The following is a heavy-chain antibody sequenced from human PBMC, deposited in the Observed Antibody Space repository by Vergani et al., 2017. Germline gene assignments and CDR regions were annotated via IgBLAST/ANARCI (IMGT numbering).Heavy chain of an antibody. CDR3: ARQGAPYGSGSYRDYYYGMDV. J-gene: IGHJ6*02. V-gene: IGHV4-34*01. CDR2: INHSGST. Sequence: QVQLQQWGAGLLKPSETLSLTCAVYGGSFSGYYWSWIRQPPGKGLEWIGEINHSGSTNYNPSLKSRVTISVDTSKNQFSLKLSSVTAADTAVYYCARQGAPYGSGSYRDYYYGMDVWGQGTTVTVSS. D-gene: IGHD3-10*01. CDR1: GGSFSGYY.